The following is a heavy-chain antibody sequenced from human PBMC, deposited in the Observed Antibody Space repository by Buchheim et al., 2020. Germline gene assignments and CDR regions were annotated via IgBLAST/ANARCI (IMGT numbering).Heavy chain of an antibody. CDR1: GFTFSSYG. CDR2: ISYDGSNK. V-gene: IGHV3-30*18. Sequence: QVQLVESGGGVVQPGRSLRLSCEASGFTFSSYGMHWVRQAPGKGLEWVAVISYDGSNKYYADSVKGRFTISRDNSKNTLYLQMNSLRAEDTAVYYCAKDRRWDVWGKGTT. D-gene: IGHD5-24*01. J-gene: IGHJ6*03. CDR3: AKDRRWDV.